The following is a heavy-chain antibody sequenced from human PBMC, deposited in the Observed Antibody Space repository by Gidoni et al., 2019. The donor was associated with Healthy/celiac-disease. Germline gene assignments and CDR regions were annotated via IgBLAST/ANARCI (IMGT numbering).Heavy chain of an antibody. CDR3: ARNSHSSGWQNDAFDI. CDR2: IWYDGSNK. V-gene: IGHV3-33*01. CDR1: GFTFSTYG. J-gene: IGHJ3*02. D-gene: IGHD6-19*01. Sequence: QVQLVESGGGVVQPGRSLRLSCAASGFTFSTYGMHWVRQAPGKGLEWVAVIWYDGSNKYYADSVKGRFTISRDNSKNTLYLQMNSLRAEDTAVYYCARNSHSSGWQNDAFDIWGQGTMVTVSS.